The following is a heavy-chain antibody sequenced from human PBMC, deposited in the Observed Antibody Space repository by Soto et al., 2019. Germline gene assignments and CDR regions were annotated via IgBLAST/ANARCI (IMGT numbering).Heavy chain of an antibody. J-gene: IGHJ4*02. CDR2: IIPIFGTA. D-gene: IGHD4-4*01. CDR3: ARGHTGVTPGDY. Sequence: GASVKVSCAASGGTFCSYAISWVRQAPGQGLEWMGGIIPIFGTANYAQKFQGRVTITADESTSTAYMELSSLRSEDTAVYYCARGHTGVTPGDYWGQGTLVTVSS. V-gene: IGHV1-69*13. CDR1: GGTFCSYA.